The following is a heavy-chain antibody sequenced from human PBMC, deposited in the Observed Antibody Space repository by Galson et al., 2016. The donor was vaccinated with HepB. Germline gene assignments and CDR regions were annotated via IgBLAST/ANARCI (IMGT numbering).Heavy chain of an antibody. D-gene: IGHD5-18*01. CDR2: ISSSSTYI. V-gene: IGHV3-21*01. CDR1: GFTFRSYS. CDR3: ARSATAPGDY. J-gene: IGHJ4*02. Sequence: SLRLSCAASGFTFRSYSMNWVRQAPGKGLEWVSSISSSSTYIYYADSVKGRTTISRDNAKKSLYLQMTRLRAEDTAVYYCARSATAPGDYWGQGTLVTVSS.